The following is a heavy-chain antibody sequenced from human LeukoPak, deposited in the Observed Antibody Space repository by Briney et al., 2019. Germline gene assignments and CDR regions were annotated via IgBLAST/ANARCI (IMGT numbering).Heavy chain of an antibody. CDR3: ATPRWEMAKITEAFDI. V-gene: IGHV4-39*01. CDR1: GGSISSSSYY. J-gene: IGHJ3*02. Sequence: PSETLSLTCTVSGGSISSSSYYWGWIRQPPGKGLEWIGSIYYSGSTYYNPSLKSRVTISVDTSKNQFSLKLSSVTGADTAVYYCATPRWEMAKITEAFDIWGQGTMVTVSS. D-gene: IGHD5-24*01. CDR2: IYYSGST.